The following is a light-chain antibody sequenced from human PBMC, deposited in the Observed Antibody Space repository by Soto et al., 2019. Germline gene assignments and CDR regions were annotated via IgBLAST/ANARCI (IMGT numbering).Light chain of an antibody. Sequence: QLVLTQPPSVSGAPGQRVTISCTGTSSNIGAGYNVHWYQQVPGTAPKLLIYGNNNRPSGVPDRFSGSKSGTSASLAITGLLAEDEADYYCQSYDKSLSGSVVFGGGTQLTVL. CDR1: SSNIGAGYN. J-gene: IGLJ2*01. V-gene: IGLV1-40*01. CDR2: GNN. CDR3: QSYDKSLSGSVV.